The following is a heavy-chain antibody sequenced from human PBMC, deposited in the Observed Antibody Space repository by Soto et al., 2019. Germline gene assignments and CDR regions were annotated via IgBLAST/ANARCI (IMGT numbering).Heavy chain of an antibody. Sequence: PSETLSLTCTVSGGSISSGDYYWSWIRQPPGKGLEWIGYIYYSGSTYYNPSLKSRVTISVDTSKNQFSLKLSSVTAADTAVYYCAGKPYDFWSGYYRWASGSYYYYGMDVWGQGTTVTASS. D-gene: IGHD3-3*01. CDR1: GGSISSGDYY. J-gene: IGHJ6*02. V-gene: IGHV4-30-4*01. CDR3: AGKPYDFWSGYYRWASGSYYYYGMDV. CDR2: IYYSGST.